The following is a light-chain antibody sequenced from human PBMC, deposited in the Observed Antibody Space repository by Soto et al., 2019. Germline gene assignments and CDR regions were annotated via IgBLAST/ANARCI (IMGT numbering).Light chain of an antibody. Sequence: ELVLTQSPAPLSLSPVERAALSCRASQSVSTYLAWYQQKPGQAPRLFIYDASNRATGIPARFSGSGSGTDFTLTISSLEPEDFAVYYCQQRSKWPITFGQGTRLEIK. V-gene: IGKV3-11*01. CDR2: DAS. CDR3: QQRSKWPIT. J-gene: IGKJ5*01. CDR1: QSVSTY.